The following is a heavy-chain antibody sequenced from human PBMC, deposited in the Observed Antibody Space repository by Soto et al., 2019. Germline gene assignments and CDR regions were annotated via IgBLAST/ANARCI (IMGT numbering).Heavy chain of an antibody. D-gene: IGHD6-13*01. Sequence: SLKISCKGSGYSFTSYWIGWVRQMPGKGLEWMGIIYPGDSDTRYSPSFQGQVTISADKSISTAYLQWSSLRASDTAMYYCARTSAAGKYHYGMDVWGQGTTVTVSS. V-gene: IGHV5-51*01. CDR2: IYPGDSDT. J-gene: IGHJ6*02. CDR1: GYSFTSYW. CDR3: ARTSAAGKYHYGMDV.